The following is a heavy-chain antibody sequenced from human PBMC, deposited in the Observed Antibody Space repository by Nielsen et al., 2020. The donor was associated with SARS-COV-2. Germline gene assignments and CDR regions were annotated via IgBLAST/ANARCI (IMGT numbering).Heavy chain of an antibody. J-gene: IGHJ4*02. D-gene: IGHD3-22*01. CDR2: ISHSGTT. CDR3: AREDYYDSSGYLPPYSFDY. Sequence: SETLSLTCAVSGESFSGYYQWSWIRQPPGKGLEWIGEISHSGTTNYNPSLKSRVTMSLDSSKNQFSLKLRSVTAADTAVYYCAREDYYDSSGYLPPYSFDYWGQGTLVTVSS. V-gene: IGHV4-34*01. CDR1: GESFSGYY.